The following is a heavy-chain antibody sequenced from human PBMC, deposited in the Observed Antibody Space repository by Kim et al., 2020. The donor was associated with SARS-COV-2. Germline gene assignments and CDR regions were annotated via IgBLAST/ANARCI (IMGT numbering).Heavy chain of an antibody. CDR2: ISYDGSNK. J-gene: IGHJ3*02. CDR1: GFTFSSYG. D-gene: IGHD3-10*01. Sequence: GGSLRLSCAASGFTFSSYGMHWVRQAPGKGLEWVAVISYDGSNKYYADSVKGRFTISRDNSKNTLYLQMNSLRAEDTAVYYCAKDRRGEGSLGAFDIWGQGTMVPVSS. V-gene: IGHV3-30*18. CDR3: AKDRRGEGSLGAFDI.